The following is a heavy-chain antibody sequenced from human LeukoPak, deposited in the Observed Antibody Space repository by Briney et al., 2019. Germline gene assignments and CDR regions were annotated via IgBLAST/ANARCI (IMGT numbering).Heavy chain of an antibody. D-gene: IGHD4-23*01. CDR2: INHSGST. J-gene: IGHJ4*02. CDR3: ARARWGHFAY. Sequence: PSETLSLTCAVYGGSFSGYYWSWIRQPPGKGLEWIGEINHSGSTNYNPSLKSRVTISVDTSKNQFSLKLSSVTAADTAAYYCARARWGHFAYWGQGTLVTVSS. CDR1: GGSFSGYY. V-gene: IGHV4-34*01.